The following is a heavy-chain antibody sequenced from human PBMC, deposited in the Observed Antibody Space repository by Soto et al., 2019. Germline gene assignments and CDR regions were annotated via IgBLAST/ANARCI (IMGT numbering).Heavy chain of an antibody. CDR2: INAYNGYT. D-gene: IGHD4-17*01. J-gene: IGHJ5*02. CDR1: GYTFTNYG. Sequence: QVQLMQSGPEVKKPGASVKVSCKDSGYTFTNYGLSWVRQAPGQGLEWMGWINAYNGYTNYAQKFQGRVTMATDTSTNTAYMELRSLRSDDTAIYDCARDGDEEANFDPWGQGTLVTFSS. V-gene: IGHV1-18*04. CDR3: ARDGDEEANFDP.